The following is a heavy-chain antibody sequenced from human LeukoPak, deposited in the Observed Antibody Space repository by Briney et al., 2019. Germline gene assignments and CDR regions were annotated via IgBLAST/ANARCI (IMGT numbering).Heavy chain of an antibody. CDR2: IYHSGST. V-gene: IGHV4-38-2*02. CDR1: GYSISSGYH. D-gene: IGHD3-22*01. Sequence: PSETLSLTCTVSGYSISSGYHWGWIRQPPGKGLEWIGSIYHSGSTYYNPSLKSRVTISVDTTKNQFSLKLRSVTAADTAVYYCARVTGYVIEDYFDYWGQGTLVTVSS. J-gene: IGHJ4*02. CDR3: ARVTGYVIEDYFDY.